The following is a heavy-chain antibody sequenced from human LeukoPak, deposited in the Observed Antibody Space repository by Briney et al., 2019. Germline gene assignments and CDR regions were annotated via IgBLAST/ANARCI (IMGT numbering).Heavy chain of an antibody. V-gene: IGHV1-69*13. Sequence: ASVKVSCKASGGTFSSYAISWVRQAPGQGLEWMGGIIPIFGTANYAQKFQGRVTITADESTSTAYMELSSLRSEDTAVYYCASGAVAGSPYHYYYGMDVWGQGTTVTVSS. CDR2: IIPIFGTA. J-gene: IGHJ6*02. CDR3: ASGAVAGSPYHYYYGMDV. D-gene: IGHD6-19*01. CDR1: GGTFSSYA.